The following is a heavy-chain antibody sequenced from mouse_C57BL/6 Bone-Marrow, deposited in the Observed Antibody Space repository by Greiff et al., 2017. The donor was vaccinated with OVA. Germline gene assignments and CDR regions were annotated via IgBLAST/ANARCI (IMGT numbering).Heavy chain of an antibody. D-gene: IGHD3-2*02. J-gene: IGHJ3*01. CDR1: GYTFTDYY. CDR3: ARGLTAQATRFAY. V-gene: IGHV1-26*01. CDR2: INPNNGGT. Sequence: EVQLQQSGPELVKPGASVKISCKASGYTFTDYYMNWVKQSHGKSLEWIGDINPNNGGTSYNQKFKGKATLTVDKSSSTAYMELRSLTSEDSAVYYCARGLTAQATRFAYWGQGTLVTVSA.